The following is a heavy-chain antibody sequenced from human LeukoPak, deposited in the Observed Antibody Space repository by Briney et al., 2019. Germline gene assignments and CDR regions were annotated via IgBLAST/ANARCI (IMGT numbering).Heavy chain of an antibody. V-gene: IGHV3-53*05. D-gene: IGHD5-12*01. CDR1: GFTVRSNY. CDR3: ATSTDIVVDY. CDR2: IYSGGST. J-gene: IGHJ4*02. Sequence: PGGSLRLSCAASGFTVRSNYMSWVRQAPGKGLEWVSVIYSGGSTYNADSVKGRFTISRDNSKNTLYLQMNSLRAEDTAVYYCATSTDIVVDYWGQGTLVTVSS.